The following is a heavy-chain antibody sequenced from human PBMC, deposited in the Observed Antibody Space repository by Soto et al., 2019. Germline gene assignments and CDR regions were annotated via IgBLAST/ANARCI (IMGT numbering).Heavy chain of an antibody. CDR2: IIPIFGTA. D-gene: IGHD2-15*01. CDR3: ARDQGPCSGGSCSNCFGP. Sequence: SVKVACKASGGPLISYAVIWVRQAPGQGLEWMGGIIPIFGTANYAQKFQGRVTITADESTSTAYMELSSLRSEDTAVYYCARDQGPCSGGSCSNCFGPWGQGTLVTVSS. J-gene: IGHJ5*02. CDR1: GGPLISYA. V-gene: IGHV1-69*01.